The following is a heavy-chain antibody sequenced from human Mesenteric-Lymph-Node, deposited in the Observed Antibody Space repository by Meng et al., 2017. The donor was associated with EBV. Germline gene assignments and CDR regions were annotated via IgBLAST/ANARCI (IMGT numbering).Heavy chain of an antibody. D-gene: IGHD2/OR15-2a*01. CDR2: ISSDGSIT. CDR3: ARTFQGLDY. Sequence: VQLEEPGGRLVQPGGALTLSCEDSGFTYSMYWMQGVRQAPGKGLVWVSLISSDGSITRNGASVKGRFSIARDNAKNTVYLQMNNLRADDTAVYYCARTFQGLDYWGHGTLVTVSS. J-gene: IGHJ4*01. V-gene: IGHV3-74*02. CDR1: GFTYSMYW.